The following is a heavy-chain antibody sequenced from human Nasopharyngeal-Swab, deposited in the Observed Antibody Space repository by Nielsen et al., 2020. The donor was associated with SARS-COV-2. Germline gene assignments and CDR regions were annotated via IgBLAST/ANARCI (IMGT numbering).Heavy chain of an antibody. D-gene: IGHD2-8*01. J-gene: IGHJ6*03. CDR3: ARVLYNYYYYYYMDV. V-gene: IGHV4-38-2*02. CDR2: IYHSGST. Sequence: WIRQPPGKGLEWIGSIYHSGSTYYNPSLKSRVTISVDTSKNQFSLRLSSVTAADTAVYYCARVLYNYYYYYYMDVWGKGTTVTSP.